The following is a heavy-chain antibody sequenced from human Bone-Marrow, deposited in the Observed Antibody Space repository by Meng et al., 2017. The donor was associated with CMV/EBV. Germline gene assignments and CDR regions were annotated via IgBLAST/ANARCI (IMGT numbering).Heavy chain of an antibody. J-gene: IGHJ4*02. V-gene: IGHV4-59*01. D-gene: IGHD3-10*01. CDR2: IYYSGST. Sequence: SETLSLTCTVSGGSISSYYWSWIRQPPGKGLEWIGYIYYSGSTNYNPSLKSRVTISVDTSKNQFSLKLSSVTAADTAVYYCAREHYGSGSYYSPYFDYWGQGTLVPVSS. CDR3: AREHYGSGSYYSPYFDY. CDR1: GGSISSYY.